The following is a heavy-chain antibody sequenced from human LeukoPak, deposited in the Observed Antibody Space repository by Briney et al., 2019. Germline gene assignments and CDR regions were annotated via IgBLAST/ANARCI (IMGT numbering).Heavy chain of an antibody. D-gene: IGHD1-26*01. V-gene: IGHV3-74*01. CDR1: GFTVSSYW. CDR2: INTDGSST. CDR3: ARQTGATTTGGYYFGL. J-gene: IGHJ4*02. Sequence: GGSLRLSCAASGFTVSSYWMYWVRQAPGKGLVWVSRINTDGSSTSYADSVKGRFSISRDNAKNTLDLQMNSLRADDTAVYYCARQTGATTTGGYYFGLWGQGTLGTVS.